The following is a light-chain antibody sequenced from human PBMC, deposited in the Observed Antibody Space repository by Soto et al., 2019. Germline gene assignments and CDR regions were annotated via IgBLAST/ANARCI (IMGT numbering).Light chain of an antibody. CDR3: CSYAGRATYV. J-gene: IGLJ2*01. V-gene: IGLV2-23*02. CDR2: EVF. CDR1: SSDVGSYNL. Sequence: QSALTQPASVSGSPGQSITISCTGPSSDVGSYNLVSWYQQYPGKAPKLIILEVFKRPSGVSHRFSGSKSGNTASLTISGLQAEDEANYYCCSYAGRATYVFGGGTKLTVL.